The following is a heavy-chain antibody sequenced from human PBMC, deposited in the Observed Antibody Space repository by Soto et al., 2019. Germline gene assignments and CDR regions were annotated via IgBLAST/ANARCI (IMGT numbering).Heavy chain of an antibody. CDR1: GFTFSSYS. D-gene: IGHD6-19*01. CDR3: ARDHGSSGCYEHYYYGMDV. CDR2: ISSSSSTI. Sequence: EVQLVESGGGLVQPGGSLRLSCAASGFTFSSYSMNWVRQAPGKGLEWVSYISSSSSTIYYADSVKGRFTISRDNAKNSLYLQMTSLRDEDTAVYYCARDHGSSGCYEHYYYGMDVWGQGTTVTVSS. J-gene: IGHJ6*02. V-gene: IGHV3-48*02.